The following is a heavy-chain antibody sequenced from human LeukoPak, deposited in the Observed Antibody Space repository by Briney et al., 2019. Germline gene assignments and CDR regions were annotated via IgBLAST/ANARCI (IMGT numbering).Heavy chain of an antibody. V-gene: IGHV3-30-3*01. J-gene: IGHJ3*02. CDR2: ISYDGSNK. CDR3: ARVSYHAFDI. CDR1: GFTFSSYA. Sequence: PGGSLRLSCAASGFTFSSYAMHWVRQAPGKGLEWVAVISYDGSNKYYADSVKGRFTISRDNSKNTLYLQMNSLRAEDTAVYYCARVSYHAFDIWGQGTMVTVSS.